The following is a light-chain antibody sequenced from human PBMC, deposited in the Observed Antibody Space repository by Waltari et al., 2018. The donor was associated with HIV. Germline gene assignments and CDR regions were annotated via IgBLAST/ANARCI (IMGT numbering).Light chain of an antibody. V-gene: IGLV3-1*01. CDR3: QAWDSSTVV. J-gene: IGLJ2*01. CDR1: KLGDKY. CDR2: HDI. Sequence: SYELTQPPSVSVSSGQTASITCSGDKLGDKYACWYQQKPGQSPVLVIYHDIQRPSGIPERFSGSNSGNTATLTISGTQAMDEADYYCQAWDSSTVVFGGGTKLTVL.